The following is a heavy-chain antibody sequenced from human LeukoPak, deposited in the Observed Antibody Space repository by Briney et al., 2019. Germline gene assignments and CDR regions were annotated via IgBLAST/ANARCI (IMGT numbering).Heavy chain of an antibody. D-gene: IGHD6-19*01. CDR2: ISYDGSNK. CDR1: GFTFNSYA. V-gene: IGHV3-30*04. CDR3: ARSSSGWYGSFDY. Sequence: PGGSLRLSCAASGFTFNSYAMHWVRQAPGKGLEWEAVISYDGSNKYYADSVKGRFTISRDNSKNTLYLQMNSLRAEDTAVYYCARSSSGWYGSFDYWAREPWSPSPQ. J-gene: IGHJ4*02.